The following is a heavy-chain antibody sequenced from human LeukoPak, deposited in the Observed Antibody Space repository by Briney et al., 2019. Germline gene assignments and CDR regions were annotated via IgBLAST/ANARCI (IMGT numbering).Heavy chain of an antibody. J-gene: IGHJ4*02. CDR3: ARDFRGGYDFWSGYYTPYYFDY. CDR2: IYYSGYT. D-gene: IGHD3-3*01. Sequence: SETLSLTCTVSGGSISSYYWSWIRQPPGKGLEWIGCIYYSGYTNYKSSLKSRVTISVDTSKNQFSLKLSSVTAADTAVYYCARDFRGGYDFWSGYYTPYYFDYWGQGTLVTVSS. CDR1: GGSISSYY. V-gene: IGHV4-59*12.